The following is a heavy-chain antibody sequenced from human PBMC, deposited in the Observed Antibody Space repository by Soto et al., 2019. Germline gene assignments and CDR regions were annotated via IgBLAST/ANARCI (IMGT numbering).Heavy chain of an antibody. D-gene: IGHD1-26*01. J-gene: IGHJ4*02. CDR3: ARDKFSGTYYVRGVTYFFDY. CDR1: GFTFSSYS. CDR2: LNQDGSQK. Sequence: EVQLVESGGGLVQPGGSLRLSCAASGFTFSSYSMNWVRQAPGKGLEWVANLNQDGSQKNCVDSLKGRFTISRDNAKSSVYLQLNSLRAEDTAVYYCARDKFSGTYYVRGVTYFFDYWGQGALVTVST. V-gene: IGHV3-7*03.